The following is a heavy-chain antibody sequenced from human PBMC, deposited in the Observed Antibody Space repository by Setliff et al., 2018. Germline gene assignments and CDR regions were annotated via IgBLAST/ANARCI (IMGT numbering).Heavy chain of an antibody. CDR2: VNDDGSSA. D-gene: IGHD3-9*01. V-gene: IGHV3-74*03. CDR3: ARAYYGTVNGYSSYYGLDV. Sequence: GESLKISCAASGFTFSSYWMHWVRQDPGKGLVWVSRVNDDGSSAMYADSVKGRFTMSRDNAKNTLYLQMNSLRAEDTAVYYCARAYYGTVNGYSSYYGLDVWGQGTTGTVSS. J-gene: IGHJ6*02. CDR1: GFTFSSYW.